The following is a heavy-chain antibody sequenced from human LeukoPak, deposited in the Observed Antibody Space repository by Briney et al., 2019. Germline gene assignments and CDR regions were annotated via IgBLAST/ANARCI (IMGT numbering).Heavy chain of an antibody. V-gene: IGHV3-33*01. CDR1: GFTLNHYA. Sequence: GGSLRLSCLASGFTLNHYAFHWVRQAPGKGLEWVAVIWSDGTNQYYGDSVRGRFIIYRDDSQNTVYLQMNSLRAEDSAVYYCARDAQRGFDYSNSLRYWGHGSLVTVSS. J-gene: IGHJ4*01. CDR2: IWSDGTNQ. CDR3: ARDAQRGFDYSNSLRY. D-gene: IGHD4-11*01.